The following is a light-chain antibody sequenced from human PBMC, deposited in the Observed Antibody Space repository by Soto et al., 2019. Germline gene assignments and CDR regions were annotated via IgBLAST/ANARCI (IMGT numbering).Light chain of an antibody. V-gene: IGKV4-1*01. CDR1: QTIFYSPHNTAC. CDR2: SAS. CDR3: QQSCTTPRP. J-gene: IGKJ2*01. Sequence: DIVMTQSPESLTVSLGESATINCKSSQTIFYSPHNTACLAWFQQKPGQPPELLIFSASIRASGVPDRFSGCVSGTDFTLTISRLQAEDVAVYYCQQSCTTPRPFGQGPKLQIK.